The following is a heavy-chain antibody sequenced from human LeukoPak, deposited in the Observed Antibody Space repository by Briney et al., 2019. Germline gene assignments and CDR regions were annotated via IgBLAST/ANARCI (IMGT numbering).Heavy chain of an antibody. CDR3: ARVWYYYDSSGYIAGAFDI. V-gene: IGHV3-7*01. J-gene: IGHJ3*02. Sequence: GGTLRLSCAASGFTFSSYGMSWVRQPPGKGPEWVANIRQDESERYSADSVKGRFTISRDNAKNSLYLQMNSLRAEDTAVYYCARVWYYYDSSGYIAGAFDIWGQGTMVTVSS. CDR2: IRQDESER. CDR1: GFTFSSYG. D-gene: IGHD3-22*01.